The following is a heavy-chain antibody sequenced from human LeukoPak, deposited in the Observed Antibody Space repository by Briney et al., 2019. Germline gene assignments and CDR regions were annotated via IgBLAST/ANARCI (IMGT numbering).Heavy chain of an antibody. D-gene: IGHD5-18*01. V-gene: IGHV1-2*02. CDR2: INPDSGFT. J-gene: IGHJ6*03. CDR3: AVRGYSYGLYYYYYMDV. Sequence: ASVKVSCKASGYKFTDDYMHWVRQAPGQGLEFMGWINPDSGFTNYAQKFKGRVTMTRDTSISTAYLEVRSLTSDDTAVYYCAVRGYSYGLYYYYYMDVWGKGTTVTVSS. CDR1: GYKFTDDY.